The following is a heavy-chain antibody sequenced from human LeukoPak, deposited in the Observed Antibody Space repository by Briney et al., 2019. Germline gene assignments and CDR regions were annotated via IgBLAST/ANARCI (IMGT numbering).Heavy chain of an antibody. D-gene: IGHD2-21*01. CDR2: INPSTNGW. V-gene: IGHV1-46*01. CDR1: GYTVTNYY. CDR3: ARSGMWFSTND. J-gene: IGHJ4*02. Sequence: ASVKVSCKAPGYTVTNYYMHWVRQAPGQGLEWMGMINPSTNGWTYAQKFQGRVTVTSDTSTSTVYMELSSLRSGDTAVYYCARSGMWFSTNDWGQGTLITVSS.